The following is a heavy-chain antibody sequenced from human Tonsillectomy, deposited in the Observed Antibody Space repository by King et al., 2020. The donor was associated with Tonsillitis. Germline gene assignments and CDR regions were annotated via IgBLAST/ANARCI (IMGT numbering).Heavy chain of an antibody. CDR1: GFTFSGSA. Sequence: VQLVESGGGLVQPGGSLKLSCAASGFTFSGSAMHWVRQASGKGLEWVGRIRSKANSYATAYAASVKGRFTISRVDSKNTAYLQMNSLKTEDTAVYYCTRSETGVFDYWGQGTLVTVSS. V-gene: IGHV3-73*01. D-gene: IGHD7-27*01. J-gene: IGHJ4*02. CDR2: IRSKANSYAT. CDR3: TRSETGVFDY.